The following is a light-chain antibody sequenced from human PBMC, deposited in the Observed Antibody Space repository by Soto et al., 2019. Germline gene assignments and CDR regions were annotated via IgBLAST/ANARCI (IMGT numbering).Light chain of an antibody. J-gene: IGKJ1*01. Sequence: EIVMTQSPATLSVSPGERATLSCRASQSVSSNLAWYQQKPGQAPRLLIYGASTRATGIPARFSGSGSGTEFTLTISSLQSEDFAVYYYKQYNNWRTFGQGTKV. CDR2: GAS. CDR3: KQYNNWRT. V-gene: IGKV3-15*01. CDR1: QSVSSN.